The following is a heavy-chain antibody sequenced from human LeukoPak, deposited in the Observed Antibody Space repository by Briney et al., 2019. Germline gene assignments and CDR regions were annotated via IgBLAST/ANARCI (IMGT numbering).Heavy chain of an antibody. CDR2: ISSSGSTI. V-gene: IGHV3-48*03. D-gene: IGHD5-18*01. Sequence: HSGGSLRLSCAASGFTFSSYEMNWVRQAPGKGLEWVSYISSSGSTIYYADSVKGRFTISRDNSKNTLYLQMNSLRAEDTAVYYCAKPNSYGMSRPFDYWGQGTLVTVSS. CDR1: GFTFSSYE. J-gene: IGHJ4*02. CDR3: AKPNSYGMSRPFDY.